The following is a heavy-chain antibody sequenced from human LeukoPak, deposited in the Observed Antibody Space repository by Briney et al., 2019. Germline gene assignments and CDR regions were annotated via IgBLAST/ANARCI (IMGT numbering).Heavy chain of an antibody. Sequence: ASVKVSCKASGYTFNGYYIHWVRQAPGQGLEWMGWINPNTGDRNYAQKFQGRVTMTRDTSISTAYMELSRLRSDDTAVYYCARSRMSHAFDIWGQGTMVTLSS. CDR1: GYTFNGYY. CDR2: INPNTGDR. D-gene: IGHD2/OR15-2a*01. V-gene: IGHV1-2*02. J-gene: IGHJ3*02. CDR3: ARSRMSHAFDI.